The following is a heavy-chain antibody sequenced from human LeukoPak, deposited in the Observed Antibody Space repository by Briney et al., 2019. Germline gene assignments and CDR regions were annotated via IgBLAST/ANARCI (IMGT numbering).Heavy chain of an antibody. CDR3: ARDGNSGSSPDFDY. J-gene: IGHJ4*02. V-gene: IGHV3-21*01. CDR1: GFTFSSYG. CDR2: ISSSSSYI. D-gene: IGHD1-26*01. Sequence: GRSLRLSCAASGFTFSSYGMHWVRQAPGKGLEWVSSISSSSSYIYYADSVKGRFTISRDNAKNSLYLQMNSLRAEDTAVYYCARDGNSGSSPDFDYWGQGTLVTVSS.